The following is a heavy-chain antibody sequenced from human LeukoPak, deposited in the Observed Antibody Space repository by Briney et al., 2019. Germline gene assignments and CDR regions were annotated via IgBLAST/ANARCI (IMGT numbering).Heavy chain of an antibody. V-gene: IGHV3-53*01. J-gene: IGHJ4*02. CDR3: ANSWNGMEMTTVLLTSFDY. CDR2: IYGGGNI. CDR1: GFTVSSNY. Sequence: GSLRLSCAASGFTVSSNYMNWVRQAPGKGLEWVSVIYGGGNIYYADSVKGRFTISRDNSKNTLYLQMNSLRAEDTAVYYCANSWNGMEMTTVLLTSFDYWGQGTLVTVSS. D-gene: IGHD4/OR15-4a*01.